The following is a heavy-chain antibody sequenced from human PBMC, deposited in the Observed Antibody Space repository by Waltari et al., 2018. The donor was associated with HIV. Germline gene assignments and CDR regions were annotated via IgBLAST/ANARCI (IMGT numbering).Heavy chain of an antibody. J-gene: IGHJ5*01. CDR1: GLPFGNNT. CDR3: AKTGYDSGWTFDS. V-gene: IGHV3-23*01. D-gene: IGHD6-19*01. Sequence: EVQLLWSGGGLVQAGGSRRLPWAASGLPFGNNTMSWIRPAPGKGPEWVSGISGSGVTEYYADSVRGRFTISRDDSRNTLDLQMTNLRAEDTAMYYCAKTGYDSGWTFDSWGQGTLVTVSS. CDR2: ISGSGVTE.